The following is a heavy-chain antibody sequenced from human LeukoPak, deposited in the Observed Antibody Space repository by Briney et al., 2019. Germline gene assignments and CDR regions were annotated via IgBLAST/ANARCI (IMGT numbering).Heavy chain of an antibody. D-gene: IGHD2-8*01. J-gene: IGHJ6*03. CDR2: ISSSSSYI. CDR1: GFTFCSYS. CDR3: ARDHNSYDGGYYYYMDV. Sequence: GGPLSLPCAASGFTFCSYSMIWLRQAPGKGLEWVSSISSSSSYIYYADSVKGRFTISRDHAKNSLYLQINGLRAEDTAVYYCARDHNSYDGGYYYYMDVWRKGTTVTVCS. V-gene: IGHV3-21*01.